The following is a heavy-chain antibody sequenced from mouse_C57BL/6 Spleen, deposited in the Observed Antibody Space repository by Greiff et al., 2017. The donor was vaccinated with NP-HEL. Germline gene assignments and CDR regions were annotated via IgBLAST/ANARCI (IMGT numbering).Heavy chain of an antibody. CDR2: IDPENGDT. Sequence: VQLKESGAELVRPGASVKLSCTASGFNIKDDYMHWVKQRPEQGLEWIGWIDPENGDTEYASKFQGKATITADTSSNIAYLQLSSLTSEDTAVYDGTASDGSSYLNYMDYWGQGTTLTGSS. D-gene: IGHD1-1*01. CDR3: TASDGSSYLNYMDY. J-gene: IGHJ2*01. V-gene: IGHV14-4*01. CDR1: GFNIKDDY.